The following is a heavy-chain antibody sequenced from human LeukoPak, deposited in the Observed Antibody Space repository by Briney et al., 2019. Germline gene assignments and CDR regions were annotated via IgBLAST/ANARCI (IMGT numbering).Heavy chain of an antibody. D-gene: IGHD1-1*01. Sequence: SSETLSLTCAVSGGSISSGGYSWSWIRQPPGKGLEWIGYIYHSGSTYYNPSLKSRVTISVDRSNNQFSLKMSSVTAADTAVYYCVRDVSQRRNFDYWGQGTLVTVSS. CDR1: GGSISSGGYS. CDR3: VRDVSQRRNFDY. V-gene: IGHV4-30-2*01. CDR2: IYHSGST. J-gene: IGHJ4*02.